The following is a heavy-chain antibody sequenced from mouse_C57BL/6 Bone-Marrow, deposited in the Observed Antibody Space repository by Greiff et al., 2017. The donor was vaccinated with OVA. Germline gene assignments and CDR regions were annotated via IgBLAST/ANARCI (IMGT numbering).Heavy chain of an antibody. CDR1: GYTYTEYT. J-gene: IGHJ2*01. CDR3: ARPEEDGYYFDY. D-gene: IGHD2-3*01. CDR2: FYPGSGSI. V-gene: IGHV1-62-2*01. Sequence: VQLQQSGAELVKPGASVKLSCKASGYTYTEYTIHWVKQRSGQGLAWIGWFYPGSGSIKYNEKFKDKATLTADKSSSSVYMVLSRLTSEDSAVYFCARPEEDGYYFDYWGQGTTLTVSS.